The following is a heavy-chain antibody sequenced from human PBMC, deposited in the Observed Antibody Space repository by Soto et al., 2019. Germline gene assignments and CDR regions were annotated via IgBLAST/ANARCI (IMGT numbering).Heavy chain of an antibody. D-gene: IGHD2-2*01. J-gene: IGHJ4*02. V-gene: IGHV4-34*01. CDR2: INHSGST. CDR3: AVEAHIVVVPAARGFDY. Sequence: SETLSLTCAVYGGSFSGYYWSWIRQPPGKGLEWIGEINHSGSTNYNPSLKSRVTISVDTSKNQFSLKLSSVTAADTAVYYCAVEAHIVVVPAARGFDYWGQGTLVTVSS. CDR1: GGSFSGYY.